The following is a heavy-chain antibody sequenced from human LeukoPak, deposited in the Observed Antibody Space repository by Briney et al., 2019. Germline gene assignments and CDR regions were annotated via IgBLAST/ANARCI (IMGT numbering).Heavy chain of an antibody. V-gene: IGHV4-59*01. J-gene: IGHJ6*03. CDR1: GGSISGYH. CDR3: ARVPRSYYYYYYMDV. CDR2: IYYSGSS. Sequence: PSETLSLTCTVSGGSISGYHWSWLGQPPGKGLEWLGYIYYSGSSNYNPSLKSRVTMSADTSKNQFSLKLSSVTAADTAVYYCARVPRSYYYYYYMDVWGKGTTVTVSS.